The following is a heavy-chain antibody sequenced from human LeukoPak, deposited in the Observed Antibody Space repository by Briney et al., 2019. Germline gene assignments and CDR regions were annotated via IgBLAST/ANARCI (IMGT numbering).Heavy chain of an antibody. J-gene: IGHJ6*02. CDR1: GGSISSGDYY. CDR2: IYYSGST. D-gene: IGHD3-22*01. CDR3: AREFYYDSSGFKYYYYYYGMDV. V-gene: IGHV4-30-4*08. Sequence: SETLSLTCTVSGGSISSGDYYWSWIRQPPGKGLEWIGYIYYSGSTYYNPSLKSRVTISVDKSKNQFSLKLSSVTAADTAVYYCAREFYYDSSGFKYYYYYYGMDVWGQGTTVTVSS.